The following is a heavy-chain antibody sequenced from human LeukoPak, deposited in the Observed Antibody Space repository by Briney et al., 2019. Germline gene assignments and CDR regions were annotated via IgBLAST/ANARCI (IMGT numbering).Heavy chain of an antibody. D-gene: IGHD2-15*01. Sequence: GGSLRLSCAASGFTLSSYWMNWARQAPGKGLEWVANIKQDGSEKYFVDSVKGRFTISRDNSKNTLYLQMNSLRAEDTAVYYCAKGGWWPIDYWGQGTLVTVSS. CDR1: GFTLSSYW. J-gene: IGHJ4*02. V-gene: IGHV3-7*03. CDR2: IKQDGSEK. CDR3: AKGGWWPIDY.